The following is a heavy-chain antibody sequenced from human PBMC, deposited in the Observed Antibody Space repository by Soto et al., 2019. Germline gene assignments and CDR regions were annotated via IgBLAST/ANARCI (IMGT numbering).Heavy chain of an antibody. V-gene: IGHV4-34*01. J-gene: IGHJ4*02. D-gene: IGHD2-21*02. Sequence: SETLSLTFAVYCGSFSGYYWSWIRQPPGKGLEWIGEINHSGSTNYNPSLKSRVTISVDTSKNQFSLKLSSVTAADTAVYYCAGGTKSVVTPYWGQGTLVTVSS. CDR2: INHSGST. CDR1: CGSFSGYY. CDR3: AGGTKSVVTPY.